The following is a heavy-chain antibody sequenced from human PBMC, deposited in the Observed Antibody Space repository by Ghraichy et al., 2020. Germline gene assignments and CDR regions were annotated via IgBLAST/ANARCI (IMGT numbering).Heavy chain of an antibody. Sequence: SQTLSLTCTVSGGSISSYYWSWIRQPPGKGLEWIGYIYYSGSTNYNPSLKSRVTISVDTSKNQFSLKLSSVTAADTAVYYCARVGGYDILTGPGQFDPWGQGTLVTVSS. J-gene: IGHJ5*02. CDR1: GGSISSYY. D-gene: IGHD3-9*01. CDR3: ARVGGYDILTGPGQFDP. CDR2: IYYSGST. V-gene: IGHV4-59*01.